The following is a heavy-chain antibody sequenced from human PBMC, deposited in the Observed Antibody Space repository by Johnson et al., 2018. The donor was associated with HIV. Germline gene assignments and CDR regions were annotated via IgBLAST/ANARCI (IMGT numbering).Heavy chain of an antibody. V-gene: IGHV3-7*01. CDR2: IKQDGSEK. CDR1: GFTFSSYA. J-gene: IGHJ3*02. D-gene: IGHD6-19*01. Sequence: VYLVESGGGLVQPGGSLRLSCAGSGFTFSSYAFHWVRQAPGKGLEWVANIKQDGSEKYYVDSVKGRFTISRDNAKNSLYLQMNSLRAEDTAVYYCARDGYSSGWYGNDAFDIWGQGTMVTVSS. CDR3: ARDGYSSGWYGNDAFDI.